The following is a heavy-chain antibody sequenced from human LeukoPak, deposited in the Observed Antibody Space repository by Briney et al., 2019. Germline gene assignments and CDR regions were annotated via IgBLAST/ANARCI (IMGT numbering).Heavy chain of an antibody. J-gene: IGHJ4*02. D-gene: IGHD4-17*01. V-gene: IGHV3-23*01. Sequence: PGGSLRLSCAASGFTFSSYAMSWVRQAPGKGLEWVSAISGSGGSTYYADSVKGRFTISRDNSKNTLYLQMNSLRAEDTAVYYCARDSFRDGDYLDYWGQGTLVTVSS. CDR2: ISGSGGST. CDR3: ARDSFRDGDYLDY. CDR1: GFTFSSYA.